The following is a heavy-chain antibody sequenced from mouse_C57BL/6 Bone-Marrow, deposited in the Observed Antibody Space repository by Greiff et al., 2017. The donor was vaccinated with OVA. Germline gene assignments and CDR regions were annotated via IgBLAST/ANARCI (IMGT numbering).Heavy chain of an antibody. V-gene: IGHV1-9*01. J-gene: IGHJ1*03. CDR2: ILPGSGST. Sequence: QVQLQQPGAELVMPGASVKLSCKATGYTFTGYWIEWVKQRPGHGLEWIGEILPGSGSTNYNEKFKGKATFTADTSSNTAYMQLSSLTTEDSAIYYCARRAYSNYDWYFDVWGTGTTVTVSS. CDR3: ARRAYSNYDWYFDV. D-gene: IGHD2-5*01. CDR1: GYTFTGYW.